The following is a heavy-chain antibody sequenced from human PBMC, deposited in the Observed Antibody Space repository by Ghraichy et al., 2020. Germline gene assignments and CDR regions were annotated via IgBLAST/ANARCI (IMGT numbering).Heavy chain of an antibody. D-gene: IGHD4-17*01. CDR2: IDWDDDK. CDR1: GFSLSASGMC. V-gene: IGHV2-70*01. J-gene: IGHJ3*02. CDR3: ARSLRCRNNHDAFDI. Sequence: QTLSLTCTFSGFSLSASGMCVSWIRQPPGKALEWLALIDWDDDKYYSTSLKTRLTISKDTSKNQVVLTMTNMDPVDTATYYCARSLRCRNNHDAFDIWVQGTMVTVSS.